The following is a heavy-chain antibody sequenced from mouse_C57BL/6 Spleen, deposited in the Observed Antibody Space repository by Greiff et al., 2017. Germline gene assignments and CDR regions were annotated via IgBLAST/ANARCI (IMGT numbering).Heavy chain of an antibody. Sequence: EVQLVESGPGLVKPSPSLTLSCSVTGYSITSGYYWNWMRQFPGNKLEWMGYITYDGSNNYNPSLKNRISITLDTSKNQFFLKLNSVTTEDTATYYCARANWDGYFDVWGTGTTVTVSS. CDR1: GYSITSGYY. D-gene: IGHD4-1*01. CDR2: ITYDGSN. V-gene: IGHV3-6*01. J-gene: IGHJ1*03. CDR3: ARANWDGYFDV.